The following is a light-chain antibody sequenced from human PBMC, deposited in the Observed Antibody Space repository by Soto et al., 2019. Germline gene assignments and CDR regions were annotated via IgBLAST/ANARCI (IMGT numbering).Light chain of an antibody. CDR1: LSVGSY. J-gene: IGKJ4*01. Sequence: EIVLTQSPATLSLSPGDRATLSCRAGLSVGSYLAWYHQKPGQAPRFLIYDASNRATGIPARFSGSGSGTDFTLTISSLEPEDFAVYYCQQRSHWPPTFGGGTKVEIK. V-gene: IGKV3-11*01. CDR2: DAS. CDR3: QQRSHWPPT.